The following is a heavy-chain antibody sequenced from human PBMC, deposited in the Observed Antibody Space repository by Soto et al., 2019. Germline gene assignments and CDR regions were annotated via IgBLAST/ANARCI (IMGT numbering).Heavy chain of an antibody. CDR1: GFTFSSYW. D-gene: IGHD3-22*01. CDR2: INSDGSST. Sequence: GGSLRLSCAASGFTFSSYWMHWVRQAPGKGLVWVSRINSDGSSTSYADSVKGRFTISRDNAKNTLYLQMNSLRAEDTAVYYCARAGSGYYDSSGYYDYYYYGMDVWGQGTRSPSP. V-gene: IGHV3-74*01. CDR3: ARAGSGYYDSSGYYDYYYYGMDV. J-gene: IGHJ6*02.